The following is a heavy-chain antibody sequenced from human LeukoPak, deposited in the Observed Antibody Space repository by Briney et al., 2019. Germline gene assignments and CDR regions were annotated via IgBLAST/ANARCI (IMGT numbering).Heavy chain of an antibody. CDR2: IRYDGSNK. CDR3: AKDRVPAAIHGVDP. J-gene: IGHJ5*02. D-gene: IGHD2-2*01. CDR1: GLTFSSYG. Sequence: PGGSLRLSCAASGLTFSSYGMHWVRQAPGKGLEWVAFIRYDGSNKYYADSVKGRFTISRDNSKNTLYLQMNSLRAEDTAVYYCAKDRVPAAIHGVDPWGQGTLVTVSS. V-gene: IGHV3-30*02.